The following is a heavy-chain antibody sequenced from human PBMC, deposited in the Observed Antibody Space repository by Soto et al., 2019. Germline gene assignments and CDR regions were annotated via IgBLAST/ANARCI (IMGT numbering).Heavy chain of an antibody. CDR2: ISAYNGNT. CDR1: GYTFTSYG. D-gene: IGHD2-2*01. V-gene: IGHV1-18*04. CDR3: AREIVVVPAARAVYGMDF. J-gene: IGHJ6*02. Sequence: GASVKVSCKASGYTFTSYGISWVRQAPGQGLEWMGWISAYNGNTNYAQKLQGRVTMTTDTSTSTAYMELRSLRSDDTAVYYCAREIVVVPAARAVYGMDFWGQGTTVTGSS.